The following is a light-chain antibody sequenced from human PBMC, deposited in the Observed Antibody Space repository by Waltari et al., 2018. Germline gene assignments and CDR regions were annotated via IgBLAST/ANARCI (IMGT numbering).Light chain of an antibody. Sequence: DIQMTQSPPALSASVGDRVVITCRASQSISDYFHWYQQKPGSATRVLIYNAYILQRGVPTRLGGSGSGTEFTLTISTLQPEDAATYYCQQSYSSPWTFGLGTKVEIK. CDR2: NAY. J-gene: IGKJ1*01. CDR1: QSISDY. CDR3: QQSYSSPWT. V-gene: IGKV1-39*01.